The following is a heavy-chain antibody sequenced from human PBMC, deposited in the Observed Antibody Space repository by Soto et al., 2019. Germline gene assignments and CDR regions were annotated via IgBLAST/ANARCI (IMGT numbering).Heavy chain of an antibody. CDR1: GFTFSSYA. Sequence: EVQLLESGGGLVQPGGSLRLSCAASGFTFSSYAMSWVRQAPGKGLEWVSAIGGSGGITYYADSVKGRFTISRDNSKNTLYLKMNSLRADDTAVYYGAKDMYYDRSGMGGQGTLVTVSS. D-gene: IGHD3-22*01. V-gene: IGHV3-23*01. CDR2: IGGSGGIT. CDR3: AKDMYYDRSGM. J-gene: IGHJ4*02.